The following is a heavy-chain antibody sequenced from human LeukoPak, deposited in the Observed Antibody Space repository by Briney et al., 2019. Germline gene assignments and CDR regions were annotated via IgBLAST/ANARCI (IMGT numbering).Heavy chain of an antibody. CDR1: GYTFTRYG. D-gene: IGHD3-22*01. Sequence: GASVKVSCKASGYTFTRYGISWVPQAPGQGLERMGWISAYNGNTNYAQKLQGRVTMTTDTSTSTAYMELRSLRSDDTAVYYCARDGQSQSYYDSSGQNWFDPGCQGTLVTVTS. V-gene: IGHV1-18*01. CDR3: ARDGQSQSYYDSSGQNWFDP. J-gene: IGHJ5*02. CDR2: ISAYNGNT.